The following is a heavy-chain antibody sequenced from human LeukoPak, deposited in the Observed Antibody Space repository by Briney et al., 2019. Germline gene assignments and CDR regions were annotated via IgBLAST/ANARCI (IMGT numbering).Heavy chain of an antibody. CDR1: GFTFTDYW. CDR3: ARDGTAAGLYFDL. CDR2: IRQDGGEK. Sequence: GGSLRLSCAVSGFTFTDYWMNWVRQAPGKGLERVASIRQDGGEKSYVDSVKGRFTISRDNTKSSLYLQINSLRAEDTAVYYCARDGTAAGLYFDLWGHGTLVTVSS. V-gene: IGHV3-7*01. J-gene: IGHJ4*01. D-gene: IGHD6-13*01.